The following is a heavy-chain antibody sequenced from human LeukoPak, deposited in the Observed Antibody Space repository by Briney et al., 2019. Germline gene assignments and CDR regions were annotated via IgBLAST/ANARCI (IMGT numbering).Heavy chain of an antibody. CDR1: GFTFSSYG. J-gene: IGHJ4*02. CDR3: ARERYSSGLIDY. V-gene: IGHV3-33*01. CDR2: IWYDGSNK. D-gene: IGHD6-19*01. Sequence: PARSLRLSCAASGFTFSSYGMHWVRPAPGKGLEWVAVIWYDGSNKYYADSVKGRLTISRDNSKNTLYLQMNRLRAEDTAVYYCARERYSSGLIDYWGQGTLVTVSS.